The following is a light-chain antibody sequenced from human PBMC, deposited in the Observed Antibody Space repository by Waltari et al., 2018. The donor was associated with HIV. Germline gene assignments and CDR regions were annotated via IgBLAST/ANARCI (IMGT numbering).Light chain of an antibody. J-gene: IGLJ3*02. V-gene: IGLV1-40*01. CDR3: QSYDSSLSGSGV. Sequence: QSVLTQPPSVSGAPGQRVTISCTGSSSNIGAHYDVHWYQQLPGTAPKLLIYGNHIRPSGVPDRFSGSKSGTSASLAITGLQAEDEADYYCQSYDSSLSGSGVFGGGTKLTVL. CDR2: GNH. CDR1: SSNIGAHYD.